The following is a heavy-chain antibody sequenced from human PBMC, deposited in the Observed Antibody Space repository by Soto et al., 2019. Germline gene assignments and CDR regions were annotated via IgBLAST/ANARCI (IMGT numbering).Heavy chain of an antibody. V-gene: IGHV3-21*01. D-gene: IGHD3-22*01. CDR3: ARDLGYYDSSGRRSAFEI. CDR2: ISSSSSYI. CDR1: GLTFSSYW. Sequence: PGGSLRLSCAASGLTFSSYWMSWVRQAPGKGLEWVSSISSSSSYIYYADSVKGRFTISRDNAKNSLYLQMNSLRAEDTAVYYCARDLGYYDSSGRRSAFEIWGQGTMVTVSS. J-gene: IGHJ3*02.